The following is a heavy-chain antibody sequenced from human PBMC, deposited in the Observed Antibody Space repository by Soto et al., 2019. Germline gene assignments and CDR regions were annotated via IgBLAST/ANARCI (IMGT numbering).Heavy chain of an antibody. D-gene: IGHD3-16*01. CDR2: IYPSDSDT. J-gene: IGHJ4*02. V-gene: IGHV5-51*01. Sequence: XESLKISCKSSGYDFSTHLSGLVLHMPGKGLQWMAIIYPSDSDTKYSPSFQGHVTISVDKSISTAYLQWSGLQAPDSAKYYCARILTDAGFWDYFDYWGPGTLVTVSS. CDR3: ARILTDAGFWDYFDY. CDR1: GYDFSTHL.